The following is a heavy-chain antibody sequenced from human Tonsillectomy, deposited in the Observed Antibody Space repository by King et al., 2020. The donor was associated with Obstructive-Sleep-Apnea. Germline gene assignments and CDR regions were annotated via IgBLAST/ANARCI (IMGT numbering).Heavy chain of an antibody. J-gene: IGHJ4*02. V-gene: IGHV3-23*04. Sequence: VQLVESGGGLEQPGGSLRLSCAASGFTFISYAMSWVRQAPGKGLEWVSTISGGVIYTYYADSVKGRFTISRDKSKNTVYLQMNGLRVEDTAIYYCAKDTRGDFGDSADYYFDYWGQGTLVTVSS. D-gene: IGHD4-17*01. CDR2: ISGGVIYT. CDR1: GFTFISYA. CDR3: AKDTRGDFGDSADYYFDY.